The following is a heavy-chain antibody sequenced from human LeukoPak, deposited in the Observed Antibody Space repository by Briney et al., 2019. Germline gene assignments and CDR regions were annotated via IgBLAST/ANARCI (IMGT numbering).Heavy chain of an antibody. CDR1: GGSFSGYY. Sequence: SETLSLTCAVYGGSFSGYYWSWIRQPPGKGLEWIGEINHSGSTNYNPSLKSRVTISVDTSKNQFSLKLSSVTAAGTAVYYCAREGMAGTGYFDYWGQGTLVTVSS. J-gene: IGHJ4*02. D-gene: IGHD6-19*01. CDR3: AREGMAGTGYFDY. CDR2: INHSGST. V-gene: IGHV4-34*01.